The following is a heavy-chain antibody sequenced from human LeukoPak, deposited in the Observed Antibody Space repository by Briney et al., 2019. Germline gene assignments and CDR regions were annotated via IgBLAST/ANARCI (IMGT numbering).Heavy chain of an antibody. J-gene: IGHJ5*02. CDR1: GGTFSSYA. V-gene: IGHV1-69*05. Sequence: SVKVSCKASGGTFSSYAISWVRQAPGQGLEWMGGIIPIFGTANYAQKFQGRVTITTDESTSTAYMELSSLRSEDTAVYYCARGRHIVVVPADTSDWFDPWGQGTLVTVSS. CDR2: IIPIFGTA. CDR3: ARGRHIVVVPADTSDWFDP. D-gene: IGHD2-2*01.